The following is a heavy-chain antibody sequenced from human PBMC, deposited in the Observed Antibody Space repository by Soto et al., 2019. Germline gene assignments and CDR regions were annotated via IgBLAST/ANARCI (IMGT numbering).Heavy chain of an antibody. D-gene: IGHD1-7*01. Sequence: GGSLRLSCAASGFTFDDYAMHWVRQAPGKGLEWVSGISWNSGSIGYADSVKGRFTTSRDNAKNSLYLQMNSLRAEDTALYYCAKDTTITGTTFDYWGQGTLVTVSS. CDR1: GFTFDDYA. J-gene: IGHJ4*02. CDR2: ISWNSGSI. V-gene: IGHV3-9*01. CDR3: AKDTTITGTTFDY.